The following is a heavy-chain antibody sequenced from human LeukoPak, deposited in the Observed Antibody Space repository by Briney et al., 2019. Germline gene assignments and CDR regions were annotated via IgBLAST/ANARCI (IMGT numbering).Heavy chain of an antibody. CDR3: ARGGRRAAGGRVGPVDAFDI. V-gene: IGHV4-59*01. CDR2: IFYSGST. J-gene: IGHJ3*02. CDR1: GGSISSYY. Sequence: KPSETLSLTCTVSGGSISSYYWSWIRQPPGKGLEWIGYIFYSGSTTYNPSLKSRVTMSVDTSKNHFSLKLSSVTAADTAVYYCARGGRRAAGGRVGPVDAFDIWGQGTMVTVSS. D-gene: IGHD1-26*01.